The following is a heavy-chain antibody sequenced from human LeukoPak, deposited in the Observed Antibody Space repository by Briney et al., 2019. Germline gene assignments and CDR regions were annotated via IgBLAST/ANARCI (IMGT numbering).Heavy chain of an antibody. CDR3: ARDGQYSSSSHVHYYYYMDV. CDR1: GYTFTGYY. V-gene: IGHV1-2*06. D-gene: IGHD6-6*01. Sequence: ASVKVSCEASGYTFTGYYMHWVRQAPGQGLEWMGRINPNSGGTNYAQKFQGRVTMTRDTSISTAYMELSRLRSDDTAVYYCARDGQYSSSSHVHYYYYMDVWGKGTTVTVSS. CDR2: INPNSGGT. J-gene: IGHJ6*03.